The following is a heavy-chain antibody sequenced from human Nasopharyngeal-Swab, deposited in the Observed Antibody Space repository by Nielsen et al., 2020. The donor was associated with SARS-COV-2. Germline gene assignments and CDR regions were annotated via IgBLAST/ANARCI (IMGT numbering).Heavy chain of an antibody. Sequence: SVKVSCKASGGTFSSYAISWVRQAPGQGLEWMGGTIPIFGTANYAQKFQGRVTITADESTSTAYMELSSLRSEDTAVYYCAAELIASGWYSGYYYYGMDVWGQGTTVTVSS. CDR1: GGTFSSYA. J-gene: IGHJ6*02. CDR2: TIPIFGTA. D-gene: IGHD6-19*01. CDR3: AAELIASGWYSGYYYYGMDV. V-gene: IGHV1-69*13.